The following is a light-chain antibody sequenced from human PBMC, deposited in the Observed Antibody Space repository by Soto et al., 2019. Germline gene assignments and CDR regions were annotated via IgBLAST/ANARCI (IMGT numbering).Light chain of an antibody. CDR2: EVS. J-gene: IGLJ2*01. V-gene: IGLV2-14*01. Sequence: QSVLTQPASVSGSPGQSITISCTGTSSDVGGYNFLSWYQQHPGKAPKLMIYEVSNRPSGVSNRFSGSKSGNTASLPISGLQAEDEGDYYCSSYTSRSTLGVFGGGTKLTVL. CDR3: SSYTSRSTLGV. CDR1: SSDVGGYNF.